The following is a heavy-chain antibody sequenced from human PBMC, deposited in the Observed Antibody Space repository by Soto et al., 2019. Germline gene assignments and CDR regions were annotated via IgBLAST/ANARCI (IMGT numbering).Heavy chain of an antibody. V-gene: IGHV4-39*01. CDR1: GGSVSSGGYY. CDR3: ARRGERAGGTNWFDG. CDR2: MFHSGTK. D-gene: IGHD5-12*01. Sequence: QVQLRESGPRLVKPSETLSLTCSVSGGSVSSGGYYWGWIRQTPGKGLEWIASMFHSGTKYYNPSLKRRVTLSVDPPRNELSLKLISSTAADTAVYYCARRGERAGGTNWFDGWGQGIVVIVSS. J-gene: IGHJ5*02.